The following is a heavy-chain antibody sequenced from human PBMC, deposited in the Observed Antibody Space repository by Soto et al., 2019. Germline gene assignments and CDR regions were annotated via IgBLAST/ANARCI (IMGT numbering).Heavy chain of an antibody. CDR1: GFTFDDYA. J-gene: IGHJ4*02. Sequence: PGGSLRLSCAASGFTFDDYAVHWVRQAPGKGLEWVSGITWNSRSIAYADSVKGRFTISRDNAKNSLYLQMNSLRAEDTALYYCAKGVEGGYDPYYSDCWGQGTLVTVSS. D-gene: IGHD5-12*01. V-gene: IGHV3-9*01. CDR2: ITWNSRSI. CDR3: AKGVEGGYDPYYSDC.